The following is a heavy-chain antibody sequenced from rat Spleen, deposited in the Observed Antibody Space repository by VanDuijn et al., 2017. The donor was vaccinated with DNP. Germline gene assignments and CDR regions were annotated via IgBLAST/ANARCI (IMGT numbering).Heavy chain of an antibody. D-gene: IGHD1-10*01. Sequence: EVQLVESGGGLVQPGRSLKLSCAASGFTFSDYYMAWVRQAPTKGLEWVAYISYDGGSTYYGDSVKGRFTISRDNAKSTLYLQMNSLRSEDMATYYCARNNNYYFDYWGQGVMVTVSS. CDR2: ISYDGGST. CDR3: ARNNNYYFDY. CDR1: GFTFSDYY. J-gene: IGHJ2*01. V-gene: IGHV5-22*01.